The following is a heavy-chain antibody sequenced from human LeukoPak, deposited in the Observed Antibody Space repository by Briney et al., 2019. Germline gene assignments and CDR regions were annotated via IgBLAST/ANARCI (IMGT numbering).Heavy chain of an antibody. J-gene: IGHJ4*02. D-gene: IGHD2-21*02. Sequence: GRSLRLSCAASGFTFSSYAMHWVRQAPGKGLEWVAVISYDGSNKYYADSVKGRFTISRDNSKNTLYLQMNSLRAEDTAVYYCARELRRDKYWGQGTLVTVSS. CDR1: GFTFSSYA. V-gene: IGHV3-30*04. CDR3: ARELRRDKY. CDR2: ISYDGSNK.